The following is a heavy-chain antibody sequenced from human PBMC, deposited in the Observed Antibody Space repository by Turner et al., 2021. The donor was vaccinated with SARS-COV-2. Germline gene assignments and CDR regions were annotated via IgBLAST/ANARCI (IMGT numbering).Heavy chain of an antibody. J-gene: IGHJ5*02. CDR2: INPISGGT. CDR1: GYTFTGYY. D-gene: IGHD1-20*01. V-gene: IGHV1-2*02. CDR3: ARGQSYNWNRLRFDP. Sequence: VQLVQSGAEVKKPGASVTVSCKASGYTFTGYYMHWVRQAPGQGLEWMGWINPISGGTSYAQIFQGRGTMTRDTSISTVYMELSRLRCDDTAVYYCARGQSYNWNRLRFDPWGQGTLVTVSS.